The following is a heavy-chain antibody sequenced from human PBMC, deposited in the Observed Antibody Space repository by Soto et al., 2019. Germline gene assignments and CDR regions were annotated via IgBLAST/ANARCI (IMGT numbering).Heavy chain of an antibody. Sequence: SLKVSCNASGYTCTSYDINWVLQATGQGLEWMGWMNPNSGNTGYAQKFQGRVTMTRNTSISTAYMELSSLRSEDTAVYHCARDLRVLEWFFVAASRAFDIWGQGTMVTVSS. V-gene: IGHV1-8*01. CDR3: ARDLRVLEWFFVAASRAFDI. J-gene: IGHJ3*02. CDR1: GYTCTSYD. CDR2: MNPNSGNT. D-gene: IGHD3-3*01.